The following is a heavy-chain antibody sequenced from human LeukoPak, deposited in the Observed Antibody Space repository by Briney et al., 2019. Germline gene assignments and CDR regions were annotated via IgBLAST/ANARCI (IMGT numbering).Heavy chain of an antibody. Sequence: GASVKVSCKVSGYTLTELSMHWVRQAPGKGLEWMGGFDPEDGETVYAQKFQGRVTITRNTSISTAYMELSSLRSEDTAVYYCARGVRQRQIHYFLGATKHYYYYYMDVWGKGTTVTVSS. V-gene: IGHV1-24*01. CDR1: GYTLTELS. CDR3: ARGVRQRQIHYFLGATKHYYYYYMDV. D-gene: IGHD1-26*01. CDR2: FDPEDGET. J-gene: IGHJ6*03.